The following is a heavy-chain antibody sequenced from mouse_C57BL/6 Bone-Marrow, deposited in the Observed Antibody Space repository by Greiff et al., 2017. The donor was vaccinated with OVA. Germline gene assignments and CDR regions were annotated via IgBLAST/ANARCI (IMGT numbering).Heavy chain of an antibody. Sequence: DVHLVESGEGLVKPGGSLKLSCAASGFTFSSYAMSWVRQTPEKRLEWVAYISSGGDYIYYADTVKGRFTISRDNARNTLYLQMSSLKSEDTAMYYCTRETRGFAYWGQGTLVTVSA. CDR2: ISSGGDYI. J-gene: IGHJ3*01. CDR3: TRETRGFAY. V-gene: IGHV5-9-1*02. CDR1: GFTFSSYA.